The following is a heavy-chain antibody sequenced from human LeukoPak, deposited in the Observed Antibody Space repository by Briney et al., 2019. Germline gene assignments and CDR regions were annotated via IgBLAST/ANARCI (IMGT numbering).Heavy chain of an antibody. D-gene: IGHD6-19*01. CDR1: GYTFTGYY. Sequence: GSVKVSCKASGYTFTGYYMHWVRQAPGQGLEWMGWINPNSGGTNYAQKFQGRVTMTRDTSISTAYMELSRLRSDDTAVYYSPRGPRGIAVAAVDYWGQGTLVTVSS. CDR2: INPNSGGT. J-gene: IGHJ4*02. CDR3: PRGPRGIAVAAVDY. V-gene: IGHV1-2*02.